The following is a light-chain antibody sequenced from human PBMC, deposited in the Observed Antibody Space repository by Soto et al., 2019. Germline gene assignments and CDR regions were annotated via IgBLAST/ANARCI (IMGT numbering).Light chain of an antibody. CDR3: QQYNNFWT. CDR2: GAS. V-gene: IGKV3-15*01. J-gene: IGKJ1*01. CDR1: QSLRSN. Sequence: EVVMTQSPDTLSVSPGERVTLSCRASQSLRSNLAWYQQKPGQAPRLLIYGASTRATGIPARFSGSGSGTEFTLTISSLQSEDFAVYYCQQYNNFWTFGQGTKVESK.